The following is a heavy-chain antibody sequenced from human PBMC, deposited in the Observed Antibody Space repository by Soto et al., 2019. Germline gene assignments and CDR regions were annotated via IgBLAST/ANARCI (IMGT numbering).Heavy chain of an antibody. Sequence: GGSLRLSCAASGFTFSSYAMSWVRQAPGKGLEWVSAISGGGGSTYYADSVKGRFTISRDNSKNTLYLQMNSLRAEDTAVYYCAKARPDGSAVRGVDSDYWGQGTLVTVSS. D-gene: IGHD3-10*01. CDR3: AKARPDGSAVRGVDSDY. J-gene: IGHJ4*02. V-gene: IGHV3-23*01. CDR2: ISGGGGST. CDR1: GFTFSSYA.